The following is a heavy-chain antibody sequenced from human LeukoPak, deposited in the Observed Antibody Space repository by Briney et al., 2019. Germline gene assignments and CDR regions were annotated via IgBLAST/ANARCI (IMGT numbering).Heavy chain of an antibody. V-gene: IGHV3-48*03. CDR1: GFTFSSDD. CDR3: ARSVVRGVIALDY. CDR2: FSSSGTAI. Sequence: GGSLRLSCAASGFTFSSDDMNWVRQAPGKGLEWVSYFSSSGTAIYYADSVKGRFTMSRDSAKNSLYLQMNSLRDEDTAVYYCARSVVRGVIALDYWGQGTLVTVSS. D-gene: IGHD3-10*01. J-gene: IGHJ4*02.